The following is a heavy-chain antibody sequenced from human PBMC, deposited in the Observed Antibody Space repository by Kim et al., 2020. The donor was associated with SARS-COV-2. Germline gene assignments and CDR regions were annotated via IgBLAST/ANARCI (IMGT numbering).Heavy chain of an antibody. CDR1: GFTFSNSA. CDR3: AADTLVTAA. J-gene: IGHJ5*02. V-gene: IGHV1-58*01. D-gene: IGHD1-20*01. Sequence: SVKVSCKASGFTFSNSAVQWVRQTRGQRLEWIGWTVIGSGTTHYAQKFQRRVTFTRDTSTSTAYMELGSLRFDDTAVYYCAADTLVTAAWGQGTLVTVSS. CDR2: TVIGSGTT.